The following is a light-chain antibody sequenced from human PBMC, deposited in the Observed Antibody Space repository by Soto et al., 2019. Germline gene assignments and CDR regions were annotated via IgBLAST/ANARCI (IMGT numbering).Light chain of an antibody. CDR3: QQDGRSPMFT. CDR2: GAS. Sequence: EIVLTQSPGTLSLSTGERATLSCRASQSVSSNYLAWYQQKPGQAPRLLIYGASRGAAGIPDRFSGSGSGTYFTLTISRLEPEDFAVYFCQQDGRSPMFTFGQGTKLEIK. J-gene: IGKJ2*01. V-gene: IGKV3-20*01. CDR1: QSVSSNY.